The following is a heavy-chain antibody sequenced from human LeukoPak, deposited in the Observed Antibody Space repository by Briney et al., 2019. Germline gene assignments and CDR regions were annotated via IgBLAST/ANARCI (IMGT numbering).Heavy chain of an antibody. J-gene: IGHJ3*02. CDR1: GYTFTGYY. V-gene: IGHV1-2*02. CDR3: ARELPGYCSSTSCGSFDI. CDR2: INPNSGGT. Sequence: ASVKVSCQASGYTFTGYYMHWVRQAPGQGLEWMGWINPNSGGTNYAQKFQGRVTMTRNTSISTAYMELSRLRSDDTAVYYCARELPGYCSSTSCGSFDIWGQGTVVTVSS. D-gene: IGHD2-2*01.